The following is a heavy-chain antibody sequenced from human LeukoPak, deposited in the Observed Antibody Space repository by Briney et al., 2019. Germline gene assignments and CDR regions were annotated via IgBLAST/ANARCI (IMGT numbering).Heavy chain of an antibody. CDR1: GFTFSSYS. CDR2: INSSSSTI. CDR3: ARGSRTFWSGYYTLDY. V-gene: IGHV3-48*01. J-gene: IGHJ4*02. Sequence: GVSLRLYCAASGFTFSSYSMNWLRQAPGKGLEWVTYINSSSSTIYHADHVKGRFTISRDNAKNSLYLQMNSLRAEDTAVYYCARGSRTFWSGYYTLDYWGQGTLVTVSS. D-gene: IGHD3-3*01.